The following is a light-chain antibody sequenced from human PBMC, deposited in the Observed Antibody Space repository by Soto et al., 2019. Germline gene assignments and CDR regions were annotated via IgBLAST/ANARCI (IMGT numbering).Light chain of an antibody. CDR2: GTS. CDR3: QQFGSSPGFT. Sequence: EIVLTQSPGTLSLSPGERATLSCRASQNINSRYLAWYQQKPGQAPRLLIYGTSSRATGITDRFSGSGSGTDFTLTISILEPEDFAVYYCQQFGSSPGFTFGPGTKVDIK. CDR1: QNINSRY. V-gene: IGKV3-20*01. J-gene: IGKJ3*01.